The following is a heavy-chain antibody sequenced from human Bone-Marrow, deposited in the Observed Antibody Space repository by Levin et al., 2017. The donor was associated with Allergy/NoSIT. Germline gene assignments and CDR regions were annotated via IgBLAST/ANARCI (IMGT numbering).Heavy chain of an antibody. CDR3: RGWRV. Sequence: KPGGSLRLSCAASGFPFSNAKMTWVRQAPGKGLEWVGQIKVKTEGGTPDYAAPVKGRFTISRDDSSQTMDLQINSLKTEDTAVYYCRGWRVWGQGTLVTVS. CDR1: GFPFSNAK. V-gene: IGHV3-15*01. CDR2: IKVKTEGGTP. J-gene: IGHJ4*02. D-gene: IGHD2-15*01.